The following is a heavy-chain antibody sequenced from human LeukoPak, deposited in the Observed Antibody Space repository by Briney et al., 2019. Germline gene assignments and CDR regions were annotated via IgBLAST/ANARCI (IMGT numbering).Heavy chain of an antibody. Sequence: SETLSLTCAVYGGSFSGYYWSWIRQPPGKGLEWIGEINHSGSTNYNPSLKSRVTISVDTSKNQFSLKLTSVTAADTAVYYCARVAGYSYGYIDNWGQGTLVTASS. CDR3: ARVAGYSYGYIDN. V-gene: IGHV4-34*01. CDR2: INHSGST. CDR1: GGSFSGYY. J-gene: IGHJ4*02. D-gene: IGHD5-18*01.